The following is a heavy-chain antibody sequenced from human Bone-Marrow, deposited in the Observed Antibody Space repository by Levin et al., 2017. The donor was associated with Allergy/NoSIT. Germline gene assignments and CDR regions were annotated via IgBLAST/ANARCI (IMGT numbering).Heavy chain of an antibody. CDR2: INPHSGAT. CDR1: GYSFTDYY. Sequence: ASVKVSCKASGYSFTDYYIHWVRQAPGQGLEWMGWINPHSGATDFAQNFQDGVTITRDTSINTAYMEVTRLRSDDTAVFYCARGRWGVGHVDFWGQGTLVTVSS. CDR3: ARGRWGVGHVDF. D-gene: IGHD3-16*01. J-gene: IGHJ4*02. V-gene: IGHV1-2*02.